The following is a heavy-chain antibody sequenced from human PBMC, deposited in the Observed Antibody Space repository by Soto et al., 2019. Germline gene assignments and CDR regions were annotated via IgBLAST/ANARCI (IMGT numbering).Heavy chain of an antibody. CDR1: VGSISRGGYY. D-gene: IGHD3-22*01. CDR2: SYYSGST. V-gene: IGHV4-61*08. J-gene: IGHJ4*02. Sequence: SETLSLTCTVSVGSISRGGYYWSWIRQPPGKGLEWIGYSYYSGSTNYNPSLKSRVTISVDTSKNQFSLKLSSVTAADTAVYYCAAIYYDSSGYYPFDYWGQGTLVTVSS. CDR3: AAIYYDSSGYYPFDY.